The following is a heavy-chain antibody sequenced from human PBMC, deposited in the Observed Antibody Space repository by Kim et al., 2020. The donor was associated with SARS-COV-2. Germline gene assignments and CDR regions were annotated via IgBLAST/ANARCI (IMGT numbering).Heavy chain of an antibody. V-gene: IGHV1-69*13. CDR2: IIPIFGTA. CDR1: GGTFSSYA. Sequence: SVKVSCKASGGTFSSYAISWVRQAPGQGLEWMGGIIPIFGTANYAQKFQGRVTITADESTSTAYMELSSLRSEDTAVYYCARVGYYDSSGYYFFDLWGRGTLVTVSS. D-gene: IGHD3-22*01. CDR3: ARVGYYDSSGYYFFDL. J-gene: IGHJ2*01.